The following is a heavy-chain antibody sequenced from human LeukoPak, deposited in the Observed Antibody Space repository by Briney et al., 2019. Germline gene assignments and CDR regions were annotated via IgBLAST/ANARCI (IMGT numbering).Heavy chain of an antibody. CDR3: ARDPGFYGSGTRGSFDI. CDR1: GYSISSDYY. Sequence: SETLSLTCTVSGYSISSDYYWGWIRQPPGKGLEWIGSVHHSGRTYYNPSLKSRVTISVDTSKNQFSLKLSSVTAADTAVYYCARDPGFYGSGTRGSFDIWGQGTMVTVSS. J-gene: IGHJ3*02. CDR2: VHHSGRT. D-gene: IGHD3-10*01. V-gene: IGHV4-38-2*02.